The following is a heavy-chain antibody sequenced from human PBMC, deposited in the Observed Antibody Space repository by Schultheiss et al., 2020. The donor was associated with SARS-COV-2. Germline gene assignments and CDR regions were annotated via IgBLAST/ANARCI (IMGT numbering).Heavy chain of an antibody. CDR1: GGSISSYY. D-gene: IGHD5-18*01. V-gene: IGHV4-34*01. J-gene: IGHJ3*02. CDR2: INHSGST. Sequence: SETLSLTCTVSGGSISSYYWSWIRQPPGKGLEWIGEINHSGSTNYNPSLKSRVTISVDKSKNQFSLKLSSVTAADTAVYYCARDKIGYSYAFDIWGQGTMVTVSS. CDR3: ARDKIGYSYAFDI.